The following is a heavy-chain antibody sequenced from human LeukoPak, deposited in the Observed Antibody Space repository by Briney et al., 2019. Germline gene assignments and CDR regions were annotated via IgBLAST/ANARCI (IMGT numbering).Heavy chain of an antibody. CDR3: ARVPYDSSYFDY. D-gene: IGHD3-22*01. V-gene: IGHV3-21*01. Sequence: PGGSLRLSCAASGFTFSSYSMNWVRQAPGKGLEWVSSISSSSSYIYYADSVKGRFTISRDNAKNSLYVKMNSLRAEDTAVYYCARVPYDSSYFDYWGQGTLVTVSS. CDR2: ISSSSSYI. J-gene: IGHJ4*02. CDR1: GFTFSSYS.